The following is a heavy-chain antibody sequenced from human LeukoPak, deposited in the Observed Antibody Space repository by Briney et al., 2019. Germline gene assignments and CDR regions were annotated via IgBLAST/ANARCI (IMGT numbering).Heavy chain of an antibody. J-gene: IGHJ6*03. D-gene: IGHD3-3*01. CDR1: GFTFSSYW. V-gene: IGHV3-7*01. CDR3: ARDRTHLDDFWSGYYTEGKYYYMDV. CDR2: IKQDGSEK. Sequence: PGGSLRLSCAASGFTFSSYWMSWVRQAPGKGLEWVANIKQDGSEKYYVDSVKGRFTISRDNAKNSLYLQMNSLRAEDTAVYYCARDRTHLDDFWSGYYTEGKYYYMDVWGKGTTVTVSS.